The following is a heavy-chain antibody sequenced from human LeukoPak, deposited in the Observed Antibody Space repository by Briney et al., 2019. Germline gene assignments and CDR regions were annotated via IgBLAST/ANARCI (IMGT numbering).Heavy chain of an antibody. V-gene: IGHV5-51*01. D-gene: IGHD1-20*01. CDR1: GFSFASYL. J-gene: IGHJ4*02. CDR3: ARHNNWAFDY. CDR2: IHPNDAST. Sequence: GESLKISCKAFGFSFASYLNGWVRQTSGKGLEWMAIIHPNDASTIYSPSFQGQVTISADRSITTAYLQWNTLQASDTAIYYCARHNNWAFDYWDRGTLLTVSS.